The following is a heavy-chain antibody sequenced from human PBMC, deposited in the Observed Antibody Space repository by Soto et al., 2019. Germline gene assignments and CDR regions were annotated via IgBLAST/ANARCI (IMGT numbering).Heavy chain of an antibody. Sequence: QVQLQESGPGLVKPSQTLSLTCTVSGGSISSGDYYWSWIRQPPGKGLEWIGYSYYSGSNYYNPSLKSRVTLSVHSSKNQFSLKLSSVTAADTAVYYCARAPLDFVFWSGQFDYWGQGTLVTVSS. CDR1: GGSISSGDYY. V-gene: IGHV4-30-4*01. CDR3: ARAPLDFVFWSGQFDY. J-gene: IGHJ4*02. D-gene: IGHD3-3*01. CDR2: SYYSGSN.